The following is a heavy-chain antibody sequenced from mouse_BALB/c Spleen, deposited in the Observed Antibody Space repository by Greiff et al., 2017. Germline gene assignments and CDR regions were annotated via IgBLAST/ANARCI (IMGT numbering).Heavy chain of an antibody. D-gene: IGHD2-4*01. J-gene: IGHJ4*01. V-gene: IGHV5-6*01. Sequence: EVQLVESGGDLVKPGGSLKLSCAASGFTFSSYGMSWVRQTPDKRLEWVATISSGGSYTYYPDSVKGRFTISRDNAKNTLYLQMSSLKSEDTAMYYCARITTGVYAMDYWGQGTSVTVSS. CDR2: ISSGGSYT. CDR3: ARITTGVYAMDY. CDR1: GFTFSSYG.